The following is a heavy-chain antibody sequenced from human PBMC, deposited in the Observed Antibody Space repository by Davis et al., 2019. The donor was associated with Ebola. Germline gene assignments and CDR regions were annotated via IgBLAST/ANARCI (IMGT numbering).Heavy chain of an antibody. CDR3: ARQLGGSGSYYLYDY. J-gene: IGHJ4*02. V-gene: IGHV5-51*01. CDR1: GYSFTSYW. D-gene: IGHD3-10*01. CDR2: IYPGDSDT. Sequence: GESLKISCKGSGYSFTSYWIGRVRQMPGKGLEWMGIIYPGDSDTRYSPSFQDQVTISADKSISTAYLQWSSLKASDTAMYYCARQLGGSGSYYLYDYWGQGTLVTVSS.